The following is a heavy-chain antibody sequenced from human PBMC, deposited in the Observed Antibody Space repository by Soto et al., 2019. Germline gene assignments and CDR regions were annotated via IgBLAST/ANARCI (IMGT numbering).Heavy chain of an antibody. D-gene: IGHD5-18*01. V-gene: IGHV4-31*03. CDR1: GGSISSGSYY. J-gene: IGHJ4*02. CDR2: IYYSGST. CDR3: ARSGYSYGPNPLLH. Sequence: SSETLSLTCTVSGGSISSGSYYWSWIRQHPGKGLEWIGYIYYSGSTYYNPSLKSRVTISVDTSKNQFSLKLSSVTAADTAVYYCARSGYSYGPNPLLHWGQGTLVTVSS.